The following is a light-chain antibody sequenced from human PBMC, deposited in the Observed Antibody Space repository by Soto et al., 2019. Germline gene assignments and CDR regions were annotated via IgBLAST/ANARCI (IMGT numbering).Light chain of an antibody. CDR2: KAS. J-gene: IGKJ1*01. V-gene: IGKV1-5*03. CDR1: QSISSW. Sequence: DIQMTQSPSPLSASVGDRVTITCLASQSISSWLAWYQQKPGKAPTLLIYKASSLESGVPSRFSGSGSGTECTLTISSLQPDDFATYYCQQYNSYSWTFGQGTKVDIK. CDR3: QQYNSYSWT.